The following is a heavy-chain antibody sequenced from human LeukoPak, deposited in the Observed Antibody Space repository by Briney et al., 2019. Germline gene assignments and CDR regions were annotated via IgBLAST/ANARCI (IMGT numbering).Heavy chain of an antibody. D-gene: IGHD3-10*01. Sequence: PSETLSLTCAVSGGSISSSYWWSWVRQPPGKGLEWIGYIYYSGSTYYNPSLKSRVTISVDTSKNQFSLKLSSVTAADTAVYYCARAPMVRAFVGMDVWGQGTTVTVSS. CDR3: ARAPMVRAFVGMDV. J-gene: IGHJ6*02. CDR1: GGSISSSYW. CDR2: IYYSGST. V-gene: IGHV4-31*11.